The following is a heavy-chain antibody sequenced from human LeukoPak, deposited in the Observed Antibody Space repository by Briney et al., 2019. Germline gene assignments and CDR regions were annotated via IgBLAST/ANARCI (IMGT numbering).Heavy chain of an antibody. V-gene: IGHV4-59*08. D-gene: IGHD3-10*01. CDR3: ARTMTVGFRDSPHFDY. CDR2: IYYSGST. Sequence: SETLSLTCTVSGGSISSYYWSWIRQPPGKGLEWIGYIYYSGSTNYNPSLKSRVTISVDTSKNQFSLKLSSVTAADTAVYYCARTMTVGFRDSPHFDYWGQGTLVTVSS. CDR1: GGSISSYY. J-gene: IGHJ4*02.